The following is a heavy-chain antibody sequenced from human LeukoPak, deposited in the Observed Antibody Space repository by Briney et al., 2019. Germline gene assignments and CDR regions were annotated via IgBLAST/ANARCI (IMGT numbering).Heavy chain of an antibody. J-gene: IGHJ6*02. D-gene: IGHD4-17*01. CDR2: ISWNSAYI. Sequence: GGSLRLSCAASGFTFNDYAIHWVRHAPGKGLEWVSGISWNSAYIGYADSVKGRFTISRDSAKNSLYLQMNSLRAEDTAVYYCARGGRTTWHGMDVWGQGTTVTVSS. CDR1: GFTFNDYA. V-gene: IGHV3-9*01. CDR3: ARGGRTTWHGMDV.